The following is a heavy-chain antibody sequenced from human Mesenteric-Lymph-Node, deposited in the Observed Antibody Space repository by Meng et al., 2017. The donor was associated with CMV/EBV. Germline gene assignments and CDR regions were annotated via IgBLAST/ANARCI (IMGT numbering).Heavy chain of an antibody. V-gene: IGHV4-39*01. CDR3: ERQPIAARFSRGIDP. J-gene: IGHJ5*02. CDR2: ISYSGST. Sequence: SETLSLTCTVSGGSITTKSYYWGWVRQSPGKGLEWIGSISYSGSTYSKPSLKSRVTVSGDTSKNQFSLNLRSVTATDTAVYYCERQPIAARFSRGIDPWGQGTLVTVSS. D-gene: IGHD6-6*01. CDR1: GGSITTKSYY.